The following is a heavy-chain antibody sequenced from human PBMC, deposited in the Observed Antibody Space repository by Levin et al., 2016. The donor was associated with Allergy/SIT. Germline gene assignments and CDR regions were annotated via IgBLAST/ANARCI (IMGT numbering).Heavy chain of an antibody. J-gene: IGHJ4*02. CDR3: VRDSSVLQYRDDYFDS. D-gene: IGHD5-24*01. V-gene: IGHV3-23*01. CDR1: GFSMNDYP. CDR2: ISGSGTSI. Sequence: GGSLRLSCAASGFSMNDYPMSWVRQVPGTGLEWVSVISGSGTSIYYASSVNGRFTISKDISKNTVFLQMTNLRAEDTAIYYCVRDSSVLQYRDDYFDSWGQGTQVTVSS.